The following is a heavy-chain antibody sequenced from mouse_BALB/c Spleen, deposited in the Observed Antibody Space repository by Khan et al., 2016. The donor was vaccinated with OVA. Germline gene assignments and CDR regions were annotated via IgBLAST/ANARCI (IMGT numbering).Heavy chain of an antibody. CDR3: ARSLLLAMDY. Sequence: QMQLEESGPGLVEPSQSLSINCTVSGFSLTNYGVHWVRQSPGKGLEWLGMIWSGGSTDYNAAFISRLSIRKDNSKSQVFFKMNSLQADDTAIYYCARSLLLAMDYWGQGTSVTVSS. D-gene: IGHD1-2*01. CDR1: GFSLTNYG. J-gene: IGHJ4*01. CDR2: IWSGGST. V-gene: IGHV2-4-1*01.